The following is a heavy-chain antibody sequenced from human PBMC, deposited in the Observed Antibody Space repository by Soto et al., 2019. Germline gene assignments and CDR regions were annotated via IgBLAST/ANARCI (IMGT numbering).Heavy chain of an antibody. CDR1: GGSIFSSY. D-gene: IGHD2-15*01. J-gene: IGHJ5*02. CDR2: VYYSVST. CDR3: ARAPAASSWFDP. V-gene: IGHV4-59*01. Sequence: XASLSLTCKGSGGSIFSSYGTWIRQPPGKGLEWIGNVYYSVSTNYNPSLKCRITISVDTSKNQFSLNLSSVTAADTAVYYCARAPAASSWFDPWGQGTLVTVSS.